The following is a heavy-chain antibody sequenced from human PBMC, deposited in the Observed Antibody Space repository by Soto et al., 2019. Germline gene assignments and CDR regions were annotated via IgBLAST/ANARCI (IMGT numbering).Heavy chain of an antibody. CDR2: ISGYNGST. CDR3: ARDESTVVGPELDY. CDR1: GYTFTNYG. Sequence: GASVKVSCKASGYTFTNYGINWVRQAPGQGLEWVAWISGYNGSTNYAQKVQGRVTMTTDTSTSTAYMGLRSLRSDDTAVYYCARDESTVVGPELDYWGQGTLVTVSS. V-gene: IGHV1-18*01. D-gene: IGHD2-2*01. J-gene: IGHJ4*02.